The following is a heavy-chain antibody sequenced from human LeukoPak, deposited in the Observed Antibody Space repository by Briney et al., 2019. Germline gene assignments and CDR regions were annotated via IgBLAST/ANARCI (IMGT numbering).Heavy chain of an antibody. CDR1: GFMFSSYW. J-gene: IGHJ4*02. D-gene: IGHD6-6*01. CDR3: ARDFERRGSSSVDY. Sequence: GGSLRLSCVASGFMFSSYWMNWVRQAPGKGLEWVSYISSSGSTIYYADSVKGRFTISRDNAKSSLYLQMNSLRAENTAVYYCARDFERRGSSSVDYWGQGTLVTVSS. CDR2: ISSSGSTI. V-gene: IGHV3-48*04.